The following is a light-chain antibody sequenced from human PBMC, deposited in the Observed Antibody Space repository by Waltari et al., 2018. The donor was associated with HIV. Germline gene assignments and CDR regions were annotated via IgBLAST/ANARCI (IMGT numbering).Light chain of an antibody. Sequence: SSELTQDPALSVALGQTVRLTCQRDSLRSQYASVYQQKPRQAPVLVIDGKNNRPSGFPNLFSCSSSRNATSLTITGTQTEDKADYYCNSQDSSSNHQVFGTGTKVTVL. CDR3: NSQDSSSNHQV. V-gene: IGLV3-19*01. CDR1: SLRSQY. J-gene: IGLJ1*01. CDR2: GKN.